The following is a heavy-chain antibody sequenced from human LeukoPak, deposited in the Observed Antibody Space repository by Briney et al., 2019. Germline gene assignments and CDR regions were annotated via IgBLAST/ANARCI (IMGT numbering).Heavy chain of an antibody. CDR3: ARDSKVTGTSFDS. V-gene: IGHV1-2*02. CDR1: GHMFTDYY. J-gene: IGHJ4*02. CDR2: MNVDSGGT. D-gene: IGHD6-19*01. Sequence: ASVKVSCKASGHMFTDYYMHWVRQAPGQGLEWMGWMNVDSGGTKYAQKFQGRVTMTWDTSISTAFMDLARLRSDDTAVYYCARDSKVTGTSFDSWGQGTLVTVSS.